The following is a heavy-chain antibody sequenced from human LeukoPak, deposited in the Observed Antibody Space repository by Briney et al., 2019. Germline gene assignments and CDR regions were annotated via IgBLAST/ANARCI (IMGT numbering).Heavy chain of an antibody. D-gene: IGHD2-2*01. J-gene: IGHJ4*02. CDR2: ISGSGNAI. V-gene: IGHV3-48*01. CDR1: GFSFSSYS. CDR3: ARDYIYAFDY. Sequence: GGSLRLSCAASGFSFSSYSMNWVRQAPGKGLEWVSYISGSGNAIHYTDSVKRQFTISRDNAKSALYLQMHTLTAEDTGVYCCARDYIYAFDYWGQGTLVTVSS.